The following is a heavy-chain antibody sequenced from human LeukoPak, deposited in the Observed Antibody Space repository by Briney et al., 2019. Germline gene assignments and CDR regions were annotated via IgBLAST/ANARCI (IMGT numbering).Heavy chain of an antibody. D-gene: IGHD5-18*01. CDR2: IYHSGST. J-gene: IGHJ4*02. CDR3: ASLDTAMVSVY. V-gene: IGHV4-38-2*02. CDR1: GYSISSGYY. Sequence: SETLSLTCTVSGYSISSGYYWGWIRQPPGKGLEWIGSIYHSGSTYYNPSLKSRVTISVDTSKNQFSLKLSSVTAADTAVYYCASLDTAMVSVYWGQGTLVTVSS.